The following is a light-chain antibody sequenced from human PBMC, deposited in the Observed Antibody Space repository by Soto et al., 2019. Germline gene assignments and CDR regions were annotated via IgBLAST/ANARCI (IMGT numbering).Light chain of an antibody. CDR3: QHNYSPPHT. Sequence: DIQMTQSPSSLSASVGDRVTITCRASQSISSYLNWYQQKPGKAPKLLIYAASSLQSGVPSRFSGSGSGTDFTLTISSLQPEDFATYFCQHNYSPPHTFGQGTKVEIK. V-gene: IGKV1-39*01. CDR1: QSISSY. J-gene: IGKJ1*01. CDR2: AAS.